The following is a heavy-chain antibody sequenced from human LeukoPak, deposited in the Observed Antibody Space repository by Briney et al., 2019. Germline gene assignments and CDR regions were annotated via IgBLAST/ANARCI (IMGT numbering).Heavy chain of an antibody. CDR2: INPHTGGT. D-gene: IGHD1-26*01. V-gene: IGHV1-2*02. J-gene: IGHJ4*02. CDR1: GYTFTGYY. CDR3: ASGSYPQAEFFDY. Sequence: ASVKVSCKASGYTFTGYYMHWVRQAPGQGLEWMGWINPHTGGTNYAQRFQGRVTMTRDTSISTAYMGLGGLTSDDTAVYYCASGSYPQAEFFDYWGQGTLVTVSS.